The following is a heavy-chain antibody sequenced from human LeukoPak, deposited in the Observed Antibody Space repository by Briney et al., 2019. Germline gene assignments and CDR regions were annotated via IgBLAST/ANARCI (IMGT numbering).Heavy chain of an antibody. J-gene: IGHJ4*02. V-gene: IGHV3-11*01. CDR1: GFTFSDYY. D-gene: IGHD3-22*01. CDR2: ISSSGSTI. Sequence: GGSLRLSCAASGFTFSDYYMSWIRQAPGKGLEWVSYISSSGSTIYYADSVKGRFTISRDNAKNSLYLQMNSLRAEDTAVYYCAKDLYYDSSGYVGYWGQGTLVTVSS. CDR3: AKDLYYDSSGYVGY.